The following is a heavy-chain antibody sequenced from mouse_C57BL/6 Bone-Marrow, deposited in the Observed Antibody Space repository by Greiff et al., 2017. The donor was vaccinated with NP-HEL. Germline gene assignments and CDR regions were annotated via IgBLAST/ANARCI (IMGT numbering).Heavy chain of an antibody. CDR1: GFTFSDYY. CDR2: ISNGGGST. V-gene: IGHV5-12*01. D-gene: IGHD1-1*01. J-gene: IGHJ4*01. CDR3: ARHYYGSSWDAMDY. Sequence: EVQLQESGGGLVQPGGSLKLSCAASGFTFSDYYMYWVRQTPEKRLEWVAYISNGGGSTYYPDTVKGRFTISRDNAKNTLYLQMSRLKSEDTAMYYCARHYYGSSWDAMDYWGQGTSVTVSS.